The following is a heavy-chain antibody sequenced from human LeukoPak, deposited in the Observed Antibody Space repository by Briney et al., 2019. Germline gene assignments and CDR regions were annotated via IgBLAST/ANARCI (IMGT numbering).Heavy chain of an antibody. V-gene: IGHV3-30-3*01. J-gene: IGHJ5*02. CDR2: ISYDGSNK. CDR1: GFTFSSYA. Sequence: GGSLRLSCAASGFTFSSYAMHWVRQAPGKGLEWVAVISYDGSNKYYADSVKGRFTISRDNSKNTLYLQMNSLRAEDTAVYYSARALTVATGITWGQGTLVTVSS. D-gene: IGHD5-12*01. CDR3: ARALTVATGIT.